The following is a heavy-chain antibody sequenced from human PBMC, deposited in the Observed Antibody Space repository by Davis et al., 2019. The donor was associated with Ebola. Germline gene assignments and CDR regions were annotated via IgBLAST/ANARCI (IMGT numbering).Heavy chain of an antibody. CDR1: GNSFPSHW. CDR2: IYTGDSDT. CDR3: ASLRRTITGMDDGFDI. Sequence: GESLKISCKDSGNSFPSHWIGWVRQMPGKGLDWMGIIYTGDSDTRYSPSFRGQVIISADKSMKTAFLQWRSLKASDSGMYYCASLRRTITGMDDGFDIWGEGTMVTVSS. V-gene: IGHV5-51*01. J-gene: IGHJ3*02. D-gene: IGHD2-8*02.